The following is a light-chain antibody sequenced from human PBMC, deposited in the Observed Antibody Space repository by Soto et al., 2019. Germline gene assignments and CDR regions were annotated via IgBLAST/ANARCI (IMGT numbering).Light chain of an antibody. Sequence: DIKLTLSPSFRATSIGGTVTITCRASQVISTSLAWYQVKPGKAPKLLIYAASTLESGVPSRFSATVSGTEFSLTITSLQPEDFATYYCQQLFDYPITFGQGTRLDIK. CDR1: QVISTS. CDR3: QQLFDYPIT. V-gene: IGKV1-9*01. J-gene: IGKJ5*01. CDR2: AAS.